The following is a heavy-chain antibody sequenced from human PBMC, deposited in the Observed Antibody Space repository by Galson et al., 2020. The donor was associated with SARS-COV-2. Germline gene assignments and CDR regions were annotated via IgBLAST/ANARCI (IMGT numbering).Heavy chain of an antibody. Sequence: GESPKISCPASGFSSSSHAMTWVRLAPGRGLVWLSTISGSGEDSWYADPVTGRFIISRDNSKSTVFLQMNNLRPDDTAVYYCTRDRPSSDSGAWGDHWGQGTLVTVSS. V-gene: IGHV3-23*01. CDR3: TRDRPSSDSGAWGDH. CDR1: GFSSSSHA. D-gene: IGHD4-17*01. J-gene: IGHJ4*02. CDR2: ISGSGEDS.